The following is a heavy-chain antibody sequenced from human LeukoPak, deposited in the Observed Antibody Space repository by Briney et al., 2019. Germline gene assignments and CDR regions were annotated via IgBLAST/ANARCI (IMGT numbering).Heavy chain of an antibody. Sequence: GGSLRLSCAASGFTVSNNYMTWVRQAPGKGLEWVSLIYSGATHYADSVKGRFTISRDNSKNTVYLQMNSLRAEDTAVYYCAKMVREFYTISYYFDYWGQGTLVTVSS. J-gene: IGHJ4*02. CDR2: IYSGAT. V-gene: IGHV3-66*01. CDR1: GFTVSNNY. CDR3: AKMVREFYTISYYFDY. D-gene: IGHD2-8*01.